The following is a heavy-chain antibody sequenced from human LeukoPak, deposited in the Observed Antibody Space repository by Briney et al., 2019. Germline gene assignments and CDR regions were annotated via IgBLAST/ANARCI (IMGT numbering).Heavy chain of an antibody. V-gene: IGHV4-30-4*01. Sequence: PSQTLSLTCTVSGGSISSGDYYWSWIRQPPGKGLEWIGYNYYSGSTYYNPSLKSRVTISVDTSKNLFSLKLSSVTAADTAVYYCARAGLVVPAANFDYWGQGTLVTVSS. CDR3: ARAGLVVPAANFDY. CDR2: NYYSGST. D-gene: IGHD2-2*01. CDR1: GGSISSGDYY. J-gene: IGHJ4*02.